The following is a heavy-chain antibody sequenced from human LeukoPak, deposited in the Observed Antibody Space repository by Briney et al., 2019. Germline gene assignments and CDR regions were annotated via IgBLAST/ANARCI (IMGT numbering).Heavy chain of an antibody. CDR3: AKDRADVVPTMVLDY. CDR2: ISSSTTYI. J-gene: IGHJ4*02. V-gene: IGHV3-21*04. CDR1: GFTFRSYS. Sequence: GGSLRLSCAASGFTFRSYSMTWVRQAPGKGLEWVSSISSSTTYIYYADSVKGRFTISRDNAMNSLYLQMNSLRGEDMAVYYCAKDRADVVPTMVLDYWGQGILVTVSS. D-gene: IGHD5-12*01.